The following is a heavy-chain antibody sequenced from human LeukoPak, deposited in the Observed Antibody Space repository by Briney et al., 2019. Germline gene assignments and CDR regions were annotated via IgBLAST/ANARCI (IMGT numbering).Heavy chain of an antibody. V-gene: IGHV1-2*02. Sequence: ASVKVSCKASGYTFTGYYVHWVRQVPGQGLEWMGWINPKSGGTKYAQIFEGRVTMTSVTSISTSYMELSRLRSDDTAVYFCAGTYYDILTGYYVLNYWGQGTLVTVSS. CDR2: INPKSGGT. CDR1: GYTFTGYY. CDR3: AGTYYDILTGYYVLNY. J-gene: IGHJ4*02. D-gene: IGHD3-9*01.